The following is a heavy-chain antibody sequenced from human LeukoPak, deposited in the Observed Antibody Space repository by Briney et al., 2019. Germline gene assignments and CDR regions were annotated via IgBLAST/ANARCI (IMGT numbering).Heavy chain of an antibody. CDR1: GFAVSSNY. CDR3: ARVGSSGYKYFDY. Sequence: PGGSLRLSCAASGFAVSSNYMSWVRQAPGKGLEWVSVIYGGDNTYYANSVKGRFTISRDNSKNTLYLQMNSLRAEDTAVYYCARVGSSGYKYFDYWGQGTLSPSPQ. CDR2: IYGGDNT. J-gene: IGHJ4*02. V-gene: IGHV3-53*01. D-gene: IGHD3-22*01.